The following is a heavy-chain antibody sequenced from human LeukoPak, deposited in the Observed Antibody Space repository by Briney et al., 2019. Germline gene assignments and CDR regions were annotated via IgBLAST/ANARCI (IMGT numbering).Heavy chain of an antibody. CDR3: AKTRPLDSSSWSHGDY. Sequence: GSLRLSCAASGFTFSSYAMSWVRQAPGKGLEWVSAISGSGDSTYYGDSVKGRFTISRDNSRNTLYLQMNSLRAEDTAVYYCAKTRPLDSSSWSHGDYWGQGTLVTVSS. D-gene: IGHD6-13*01. J-gene: IGHJ4*02. V-gene: IGHV3-23*01. CDR2: ISGSGDST. CDR1: GFTFSSYA.